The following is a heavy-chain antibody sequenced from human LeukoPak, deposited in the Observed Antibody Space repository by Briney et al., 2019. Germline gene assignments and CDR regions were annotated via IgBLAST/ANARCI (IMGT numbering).Heavy chain of an antibody. V-gene: IGHV3-11*03. CDR3: ASAPRGTNWNDD. CDR2: ISSSSSSR. J-gene: IGHJ5*02. CDR1: GVTFSGYY. Sequence: PGGSLRLSCAASGVTFSGYYMSWIRQAPGKGLEWVSYISSSSSSRNYADSVKGRFTISRDNAKNSPYLQMNSLRVEDTAVYYCASAPRGTNWNDDWGQGTLVTVSS. D-gene: IGHD1/OR15-1a*01.